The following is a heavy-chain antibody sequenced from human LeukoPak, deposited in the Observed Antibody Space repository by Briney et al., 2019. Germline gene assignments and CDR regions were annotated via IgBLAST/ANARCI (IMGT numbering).Heavy chain of an antibody. Sequence: ASVKVSCKASGYTFTGYYMHWVRQAPGQGLEWMGWINPNSGGTNYAQKFQGRVTMTRDTSISTAYMELSRLRSDGTAVYYCARVGPPLRYFDNYYFDYWGQGTLVTVSS. J-gene: IGHJ4*02. D-gene: IGHD3-9*01. CDR1: GYTFTGYY. CDR2: INPNSGGT. V-gene: IGHV1-2*02. CDR3: ARVGPPLRYFDNYYFDY.